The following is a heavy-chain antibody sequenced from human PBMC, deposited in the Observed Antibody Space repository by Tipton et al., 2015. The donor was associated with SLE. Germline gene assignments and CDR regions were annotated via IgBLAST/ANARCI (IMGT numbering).Heavy chain of an antibody. CDR3: ARDTRDLCLTES. V-gene: IGHV4-61*02. J-gene: IGHJ1*01. D-gene: IGHD2-2*01. CDR1: GGSITNDNHY. Sequence: TLSLTCTVSGGSITNDNHYWSWIRQPAGKGLEWIGRIYASGSTNYNPSLKSRFTISVDTSKNQFSLNLSSVTAADTAVYYCARDTRDLCLTESWCQGALVTVSS. CDR2: IYASGST.